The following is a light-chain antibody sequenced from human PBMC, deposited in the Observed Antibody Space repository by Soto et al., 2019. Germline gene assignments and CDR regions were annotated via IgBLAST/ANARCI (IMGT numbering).Light chain of an antibody. J-gene: IGLJ2*01. V-gene: IGLV2-8*01. CDR1: SSDIGAYKF. CDR3: SLYAGTNSVV. CDR2: EVS. Sequence: QSVLTQPPSASGSPGQSDAISCTGTSSDIGAYKFVSWYQQHPGKAPKLIIYEVSRRPSGVPDRFSGSKSGNTASLTVSGLLAEDEADYYCSLYAGTNSVVFGGGTKLTVL.